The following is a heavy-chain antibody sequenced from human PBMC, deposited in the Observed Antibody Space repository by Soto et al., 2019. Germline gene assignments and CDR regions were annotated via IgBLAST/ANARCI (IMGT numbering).Heavy chain of an antibody. Sequence: QLQLQESGPGLVKPSETLSLTCTVSGGSISSSSYYWGWIRQPPGKGLEWIASIYYSGSTYYNLSLKMRVTISVDTSKNQSAPTLSSATAADTAVYYCARSLTTVATMDVWGQGTTVTV. CDR1: GGSISSSSYY. J-gene: IGHJ6*02. D-gene: IGHD4-17*01. CDR3: ARSLTTVATMDV. V-gene: IGHV4-39*01. CDR2: IYYSGST.